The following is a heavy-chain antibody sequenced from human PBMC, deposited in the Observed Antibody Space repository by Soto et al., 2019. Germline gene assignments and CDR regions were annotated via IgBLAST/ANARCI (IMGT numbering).Heavy chain of an antibody. J-gene: IGHJ3*02. V-gene: IGHV4-39*01. CDR3: ASTGDRWLNDAFDI. D-gene: IGHD7-27*01. CDR1: GGSISSSSYY. Sequence: PSETLSLTCTVSGGSISSSSYYWGWIRQPPGKGLEWIGSIYYSGSTYYNPSLKSRVTISVDTSKNQFSLKLSSVTAADTAVYYCASTGDRWLNDAFDIWGQGTMVTV. CDR2: IYYSGST.